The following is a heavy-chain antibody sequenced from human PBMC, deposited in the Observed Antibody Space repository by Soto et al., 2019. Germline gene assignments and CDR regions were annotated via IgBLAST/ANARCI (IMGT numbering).Heavy chain of an antibody. J-gene: IGHJ1*01. Sequence: ASLKVSCKASGYTFTGYCIHWVRQAPGQGLEWMGWVNPFSGGTNYARKFRGRVTMTAATSVDTAYMELSSLRSDDTAVYYCARDLNKGDWYSIDFWGQGTLVTVSS. CDR1: GYTFTGYC. CDR3: ARDLNKGDWYSIDF. D-gene: IGHD6-19*01. CDR2: VNPFSGGT. V-gene: IGHV1-2*02.